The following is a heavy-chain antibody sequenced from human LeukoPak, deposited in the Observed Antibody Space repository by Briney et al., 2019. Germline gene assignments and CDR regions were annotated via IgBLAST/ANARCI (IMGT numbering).Heavy chain of an antibody. CDR1: GLTFSSYG. J-gene: IGHJ4*02. CDR2: ISGSGGST. Sequence: GGSLRLSCAASGLTFSSYGMSWVRQAPGKGLEWVSAISGSGGSTYYADSVKGRFTISRDNSKNTLYLQMNSLRAEDTAVYYCAKPGELLWFGELLYFDYWGQGTLVTVSS. V-gene: IGHV3-23*01. CDR3: AKPGELLWFGELLYFDY. D-gene: IGHD3-10*01.